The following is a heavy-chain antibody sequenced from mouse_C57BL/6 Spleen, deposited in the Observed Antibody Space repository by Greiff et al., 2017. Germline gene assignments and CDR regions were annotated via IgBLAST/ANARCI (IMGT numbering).Heavy chain of an antibody. V-gene: IGHV1-82*01. CDR1: GYAFSSSW. CDR2: IYPGDGDT. J-gene: IGHJ2*01. Sequence: VKLMESGPELVKPGASVKISCKASGYAFSSSWMNWVKQRPGKGLEWIGRIYPGDGDTNYNGKFKGKATLTADKSSSTAYMQLSSLTSEDSAVYFCARRDPFFDYWGQGTTLTVSS. CDR3: ARRDPFFDY.